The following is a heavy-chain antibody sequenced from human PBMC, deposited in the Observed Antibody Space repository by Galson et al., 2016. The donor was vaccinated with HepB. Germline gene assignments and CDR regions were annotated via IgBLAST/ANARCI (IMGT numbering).Heavy chain of an antibody. J-gene: IGHJ4*02. D-gene: IGHD3-9*01. CDR2: IDPSDSHT. CDR1: GSTFTNYW. CDR3: ARHYYDILPGYSFLPRYSDS. Sequence: QSGAEVKKPGESLRISCHGSGSTFTNYWISWVRQMPGKGLEWMGKIDPSDSHTNYSPSFQGHVTMSADKSISTAYLQWSSLKASDTAIYYCARHYYDILPGYSFLPRYSDSWGQGTLVTVSS. V-gene: IGHV5-10-1*01.